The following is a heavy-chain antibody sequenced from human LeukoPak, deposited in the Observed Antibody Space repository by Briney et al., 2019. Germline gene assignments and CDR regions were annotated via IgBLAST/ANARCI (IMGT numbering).Heavy chain of an antibody. CDR2: INPNSGGT. D-gene: IGHD3-22*01. J-gene: IGHJ4*02. V-gene: IGHV1-2*06. CDR1: GYTFTGCY. CDR3: ARAVVYYDSSGYYFDY. Sequence: ASVKVSCKASGYTFTGCYMHWVRQAPGQGLEWMGRINPNSGGTNYAQKFQGRVTMTRDTSISTAYMELSRLRSDDTAVYYCARAVVYYDSSGYYFDYWGQGTLVTASS.